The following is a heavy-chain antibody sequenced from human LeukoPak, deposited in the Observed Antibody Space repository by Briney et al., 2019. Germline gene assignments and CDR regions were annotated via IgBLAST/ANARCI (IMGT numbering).Heavy chain of an antibody. CDR1: GYTFASYD. V-gene: IGHV1-8*01. D-gene: IGHD3-10*01. J-gene: IGHJ6*03. CDR3: ARGAMVRGVIIVGYYYYYMDV. CDR2: INSSSGNT. Sequence: ASVRVSCKASGYTFASYDMNWVRQAPGKGLEWMAWINSSSGNTFYAETVKGRVTITRDNSRSTVYMEMNSLRSDDTAVYYCARGAMVRGVIIVGYYYYYMDVWGKGTTVTISS.